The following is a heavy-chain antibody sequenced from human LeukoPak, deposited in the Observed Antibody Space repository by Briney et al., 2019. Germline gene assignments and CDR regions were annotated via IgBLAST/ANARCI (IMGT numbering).Heavy chain of an antibody. CDR1: GFTFSDYY. V-gene: IGHV3-23*01. J-gene: IGHJ5*02. CDR2: ISGSGDST. D-gene: IGHD6-13*01. CDR3: AKDKVRYYTSRWSGLVDT. Sequence: PGGSLRLSCAASGFTFSDYYISWVRQAPGKGLEWVSTISGSGDSTHYTNSVRGRFTISRDNSKNTLYLQMTSLRVDDTSIYFCAKDKVRYYTSRWSGLVDTWGQGTLVTVSS.